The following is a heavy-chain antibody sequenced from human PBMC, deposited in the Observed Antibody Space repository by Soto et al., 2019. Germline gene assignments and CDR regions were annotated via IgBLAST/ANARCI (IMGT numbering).Heavy chain of an antibody. Sequence: ESGGVLVQPGGSLRLSCVASGFTFDSHWMHWVRQAPGEGLVWGSRIKTEGYAAAYAASVKGRFTISRDNTKNTVYLQMNSLRAEDTAVYFCVRESGVAADCWGQGTLVTVSS. V-gene: IGHV3-74*01. J-gene: IGHJ4*02. CDR1: GFTFDSHW. CDR3: VRESGVAADC. D-gene: IGHD6-19*01. CDR2: IKTEGYAA.